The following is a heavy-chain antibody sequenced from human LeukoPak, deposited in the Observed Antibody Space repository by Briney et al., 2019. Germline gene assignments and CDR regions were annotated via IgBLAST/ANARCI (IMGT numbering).Heavy chain of an antibody. CDR2: LYYSGST. J-gene: IGHJ3*02. D-gene: IGHD3-10*01. Sequence: SETLSLTCTVSGGSISSGYYYWGWIRQPPGKGLEWIGNLYYSGSTYYNPSLKSRVTISVDTSKNQFSLKLSSVTAADTAVYYCSSGSSGGDAFDIWGQGTMVTVSS. CDR3: SSGSSGGDAFDI. V-gene: IGHV4-30-4*01. CDR1: GGSISSGYYY.